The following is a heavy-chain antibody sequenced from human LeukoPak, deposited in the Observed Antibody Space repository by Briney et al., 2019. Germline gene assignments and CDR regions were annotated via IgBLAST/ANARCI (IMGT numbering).Heavy chain of an antibody. J-gene: IGHJ5*02. CDR2: IYYSGST. D-gene: IGHD4-17*01. Sequence: SETLSLTCTVSGGSISSSSYYWGWIRQPPGTGLEWIGSIYYSGSTYYNPSLKSRVTISVDTSKNQFSLKLSSVTAADTAVYYCARRAPGYGDYFNWFDPWGQGTLVTVSS. V-gene: IGHV4-39*01. CDR1: GGSISSSSYY. CDR3: ARRAPGYGDYFNWFDP.